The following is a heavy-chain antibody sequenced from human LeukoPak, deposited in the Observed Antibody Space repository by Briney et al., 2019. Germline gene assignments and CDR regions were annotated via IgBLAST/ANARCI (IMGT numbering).Heavy chain of an antibody. Sequence: GGSLRLSCAASGFTFSFYGMSWVRQAPGKGLVWVSRIRPEGTTTAYADSVKGRFTISRDNAKNTLFLQMNSLSAEDTAVYYCARDLDWILFDYWGQGTLVTVSS. J-gene: IGHJ4*02. D-gene: IGHD3-9*01. CDR3: ARDLDWILFDY. V-gene: IGHV3-74*03. CDR2: IRPEGTTT. CDR1: GFTFSFYG.